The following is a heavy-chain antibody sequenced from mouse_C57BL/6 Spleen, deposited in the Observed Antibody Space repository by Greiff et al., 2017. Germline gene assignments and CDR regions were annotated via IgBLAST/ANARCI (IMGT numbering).Heavy chain of an antibody. J-gene: IGHJ4*01. D-gene: IGHD2-5*01. V-gene: IGHV1-26*01. Sequence: EVQLQQSGPELVKPGASVKISCKASGYTFTDYYMNWVKQSHGQSLEWIGDINPNNGGTSYNQKFKGKATLTVDKSSSTAYMELRSLTSEDSAVYYCALSYYSNMMDYWGQGTSVTVSS. CDR3: ALSYYSNMMDY. CDR2: INPNNGGT. CDR1: GYTFTDYY.